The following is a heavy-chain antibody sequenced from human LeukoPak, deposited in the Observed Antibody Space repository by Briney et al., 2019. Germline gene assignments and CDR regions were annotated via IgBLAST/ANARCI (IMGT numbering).Heavy chain of an antibody. CDR3: ARDLPYYYGSGSPDFDY. J-gene: IGHJ4*02. CDR2: IWYDGSNK. V-gene: IGHV3-33*01. Sequence: PGRSMRLSWAAAGFTFSSYGMHWVRQAPGKGLEWVAVIWYDGSNKYYADSVKGRFTISRDNSKNTLYLQMNSLRAEDTAVYYCARDLPYYYGSGSPDFDYWGQGTLVTVSS. CDR1: GFTFSSYG. D-gene: IGHD3-10*01.